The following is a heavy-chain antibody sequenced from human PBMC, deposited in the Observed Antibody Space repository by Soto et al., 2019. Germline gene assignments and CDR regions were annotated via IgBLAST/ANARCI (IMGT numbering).Heavy chain of an antibody. J-gene: IGHJ3*02. Sequence: GGSLRLSCAASGFTFSSYGMHWVRQAPCKGLEWVAVISYDGSNKYYADSVKGRFTISRDNSKNTLYLQMNSLRAEDTAVYYCAKDLVRYFDWSDDAFDIWGKGTMVTVS. CDR1: GFTFSSYG. D-gene: IGHD3-9*01. CDR3: AKDLVRYFDWSDDAFDI. CDR2: ISYDGSNK. V-gene: IGHV3-30*18.